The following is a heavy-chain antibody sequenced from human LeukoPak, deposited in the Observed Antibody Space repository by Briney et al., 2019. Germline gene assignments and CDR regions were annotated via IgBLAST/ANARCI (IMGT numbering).Heavy chain of an antibody. J-gene: IGHJ4*02. Sequence: PSETLSLTCTVSGGSISSYYWSWIWQPPGKGLEWIGYIYYSGSTNYNPSLKSRVTISVDTSKNQFSLKLSSVTAADTAVYYCARVNDYVWGSYRQIPTYDYWGQGTLVTVSS. CDR3: ARVNDYVWGSYRQIPTYDY. D-gene: IGHD3-16*02. V-gene: IGHV4-59*01. CDR1: GGSISSYY. CDR2: IYYSGST.